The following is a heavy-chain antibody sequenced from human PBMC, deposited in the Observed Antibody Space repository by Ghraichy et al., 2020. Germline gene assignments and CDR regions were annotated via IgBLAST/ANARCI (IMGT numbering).Heavy chain of an antibody. Sequence: SVKVSCKASGGTFSSYAISWVRQAPGQGLEWMGRIIPILGIANYAQKFQGRVTITADKSTSTAYMELSSLRSEDTAVYYCARMVAAHPEYYFDYWGQGTLVTVSS. J-gene: IGHJ4*02. CDR3: ARMVAAHPEYYFDY. D-gene: IGHD2-15*01. CDR1: GGTFSSYA. V-gene: IGHV1-69*04. CDR2: IIPILGIA.